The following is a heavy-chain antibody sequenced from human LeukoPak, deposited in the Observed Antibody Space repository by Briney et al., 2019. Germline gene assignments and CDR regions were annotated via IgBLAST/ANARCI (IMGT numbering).Heavy chain of an antibody. D-gene: IGHD2-15*01. V-gene: IGHV1-24*01. Sequence: ASVKVSCKVSGYTLTELSMHWVRQAPGKGLEWMGGFDPEDGETIYAQKFQGRVTMTEDTSTDTAYMELSSLRSEDTVVYYCATERLYCSGGSCYPFFDYWGQGTLVTVSS. CDR3: ATERLYCSGGSCYPFFDY. CDR2: FDPEDGET. CDR1: GYTLTELS. J-gene: IGHJ4*02.